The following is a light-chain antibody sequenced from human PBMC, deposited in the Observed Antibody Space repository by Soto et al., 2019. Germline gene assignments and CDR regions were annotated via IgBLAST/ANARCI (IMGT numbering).Light chain of an antibody. CDR2: GAS. Sequence: EIVLTQSPDTLSLSPGERATLSCRASQSVSSSYLAWYQQKPGQAPRLLIYGASSRATGIPDRFSGRGSGTEFTLTISSLLSEDFAVYYCQQYNNWPLTFGGGTKVDIK. CDR3: QQYNNWPLT. J-gene: IGKJ4*01. V-gene: IGKV3-20*01. CDR1: QSVSSSY.